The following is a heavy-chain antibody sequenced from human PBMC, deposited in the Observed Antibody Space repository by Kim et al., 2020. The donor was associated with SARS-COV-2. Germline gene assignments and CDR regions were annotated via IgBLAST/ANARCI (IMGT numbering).Heavy chain of an antibody. CDR3: ARDCVGIVVVPAAIWFDP. J-gene: IGHJ5*02. CDR1: GGSISSSSYY. CDR2: IYYSGST. Sequence: SETQSLTCTVSGGSISSSSYYWGWIRQPPGKGLEWIGSIYYSGSTYYNPSLKSRVTISVDTSKNQFSLKLSSVTAADTAVYYCARDCVGIVVVPAAIWFDPWGQGTLVTVSS. V-gene: IGHV4-39*07. D-gene: IGHD2-2*03.